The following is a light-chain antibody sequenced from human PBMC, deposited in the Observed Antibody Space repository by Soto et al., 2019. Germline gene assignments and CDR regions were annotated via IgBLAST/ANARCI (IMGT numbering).Light chain of an antibody. CDR3: QQANSFPIT. CDR1: QGSSSW. Sequence: DIQMTQSPSSVSASVGDRVTITCRASQGSSSWLDWYQQKPGKAPKLLIYAPSSLQSGVPSRFSGRGSGTDFTLTISSLQPEDFATYYCQQANSFPITFGQGTRLEIK. V-gene: IGKV1-12*01. J-gene: IGKJ5*01. CDR2: APS.